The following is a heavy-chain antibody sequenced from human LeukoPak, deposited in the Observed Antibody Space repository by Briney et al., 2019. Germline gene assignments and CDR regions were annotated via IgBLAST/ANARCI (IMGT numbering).Heavy chain of an antibody. Sequence: SVKVSCKASGGTFSSYAISWVRQAPGQGLEWMGGIILIFGTANYAQKFQGRVTITADESTSTAYMELSSLRSEDTAVYYCARVCGSSSWFYTTYYYYGMDVWGQGTTVTVSS. CDR2: IILIFGTA. CDR3: ARVCGSSSWFYTTYYYYGMDV. CDR1: GGTFSSYA. V-gene: IGHV1-69*01. D-gene: IGHD6-13*01. J-gene: IGHJ6*02.